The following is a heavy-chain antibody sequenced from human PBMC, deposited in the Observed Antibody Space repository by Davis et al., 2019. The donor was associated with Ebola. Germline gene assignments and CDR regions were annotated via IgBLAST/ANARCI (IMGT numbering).Heavy chain of an antibody. J-gene: IGHJ3*02. D-gene: IGHD5-12*01. CDR1: GYTFTNYY. V-gene: IGHV1-46*03. CDR2: INPNYGRT. Sequence: AASVTVSCKASGYTFTNYYMHWVRQAPGQGLEWMGMINPNYGRTIYAQKFQGRVTVTRDTSTTTVYMDLSSLRSEDTALYYCTTPGGQDSGYDVFDIWGQGTMVTVSS. CDR3: TTPGGQDSGYDVFDI.